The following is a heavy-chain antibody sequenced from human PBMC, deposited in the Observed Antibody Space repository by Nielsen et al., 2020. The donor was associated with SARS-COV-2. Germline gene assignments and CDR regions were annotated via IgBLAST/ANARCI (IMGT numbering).Heavy chain of an antibody. Sequence: WVRQAPGQGLEWMGGIIPIFGTANYAQKFQGRVTMTTDTSTSTAYMELRSLRSDDTAVYYCARARAPFDFWSGYYYYGMDVWGQGTTVTVSS. CDR3: ARARAPFDFWSGYYYYGMDV. CDR2: IIPIFGTA. J-gene: IGHJ6*02. D-gene: IGHD3-3*01. V-gene: IGHV1-69*05.